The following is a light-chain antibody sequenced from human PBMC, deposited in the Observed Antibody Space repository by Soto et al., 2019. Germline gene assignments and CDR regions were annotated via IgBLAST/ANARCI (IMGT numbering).Light chain of an antibody. V-gene: IGKV1-39*01. CDR3: QQGYSTLWT. CDR1: QSISSY. CDR2: AAS. J-gene: IGKJ1*01. Sequence: DIQMTPSPSSLSASVGDRVTITCRASQSISSYLNWYQQKPGKAPKLLIYAASSLQSGVPSRFSGSGSGTDFTLTISSLQPEDFATYYCQQGYSTLWTFGQGTKGDIK.